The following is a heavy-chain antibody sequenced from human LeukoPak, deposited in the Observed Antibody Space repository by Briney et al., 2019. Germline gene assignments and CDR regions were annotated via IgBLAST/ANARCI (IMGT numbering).Heavy chain of an antibody. D-gene: IGHD2-2*01. V-gene: IGHV4-38-2*02. CDR3: ATDQLDVPY. J-gene: IGHJ4*02. CDR1: GYSISSGYY. Sequence: PSETLSLTCTVSGYSISSGYYWGWIRQPPGKGLEWIGSIYHSGSTYYNPSLKSRVTISVDTSKNQFSLKLSSVTAADTAVYYCATDQLDVPYWGQGTLVTVSS. CDR2: IYHSGST.